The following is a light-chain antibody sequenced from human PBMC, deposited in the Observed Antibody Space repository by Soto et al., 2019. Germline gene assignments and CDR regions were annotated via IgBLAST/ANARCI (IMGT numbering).Light chain of an antibody. CDR3: QQYSSSPLT. V-gene: IGKV3-20*01. CDR1: QSVTSTY. CDR2: GAS. J-gene: IGKJ4*01. Sequence: EIVLTQSPGTLSLSPGERATLSCRASQSVTSTYLAWYQQKPGQAPRLLIYGASNRATVIPGRFTGSGSGTDFTLTISRLEPEDFAVYYYQQYSSSPLTFGGGTKVEIK.